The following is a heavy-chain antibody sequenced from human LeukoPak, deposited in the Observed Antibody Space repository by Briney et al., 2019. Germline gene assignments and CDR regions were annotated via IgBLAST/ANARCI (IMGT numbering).Heavy chain of an antibody. D-gene: IGHD2-2*01. Sequence: PGGSLRLSCAASGFTFRSYSMKWVRQAPGKGLEWVSSISSSSSYIYYADSVKGRFTISRDNAKNSLYLQTNSLRAEDTAVYYCARVGYCSSTSCHDFDYWGQGTLVTVSS. CDR2: ISSSSSYI. CDR3: ARVGYCSSTSCHDFDY. CDR1: GFTFRSYS. V-gene: IGHV3-21*01. J-gene: IGHJ4*02.